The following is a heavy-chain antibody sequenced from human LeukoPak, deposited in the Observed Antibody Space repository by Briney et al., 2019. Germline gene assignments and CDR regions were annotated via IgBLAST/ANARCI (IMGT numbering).Heavy chain of an antibody. D-gene: IGHD1-1*01. CDR2: VSGSGGDT. CDR3: AKELIIQPTGTVAFDI. CDR1: GFTFSSYA. J-gene: IGHJ3*02. V-gene: IGHV3-23*01. Sequence: GGSLRLSCAASGFTFSSYAMHWVRQAPGKGLEWVSAVSGSGGDTYYAGSVKGRFTVSRDNSKNTLYLQMGSLRVEDTAVYFCAKELIIQPTGTVAFDIWGQGTMVTVSS.